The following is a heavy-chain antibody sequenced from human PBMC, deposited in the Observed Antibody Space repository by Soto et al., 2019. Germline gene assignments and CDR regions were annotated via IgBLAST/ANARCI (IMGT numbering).Heavy chain of an antibody. CDR1: GGSFSGYY. D-gene: IGHD1-20*01. CDR3: ARGIRKSVYYYYYYGMDV. V-gene: IGHV4-34*01. Sequence: SETLSLTCAVYGGSFSGYYWSWIRQPPGKGLEWIGEINHSGSTNYNPSLKSRVTISVDTSKNQFSLKLSSVTAADTAVYYCARGIRKSVYYYYYYGMDVWGQGTTVTVSS. CDR2: INHSGST. J-gene: IGHJ6*02.